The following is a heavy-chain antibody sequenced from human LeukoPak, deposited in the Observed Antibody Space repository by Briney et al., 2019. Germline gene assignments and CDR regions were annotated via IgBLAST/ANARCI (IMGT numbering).Heavy chain of an antibody. CDR3: ARAWELHTPDAFDI. CDR2: INPNSGGT. J-gene: IGHJ3*02. V-gene: IGHV1-2*02. CDR1: GYTFTRYY. Sequence: ASVKVSCKASGYTFTRYYMHWVRQAPGQGREGMGWINPNSGGTNYAQKFQGRVTMTRDTSISTAYMELSRLRSDDTAVYYCARAWELHTPDAFDIWGQGTMVTVSS. D-gene: IGHD1-26*01.